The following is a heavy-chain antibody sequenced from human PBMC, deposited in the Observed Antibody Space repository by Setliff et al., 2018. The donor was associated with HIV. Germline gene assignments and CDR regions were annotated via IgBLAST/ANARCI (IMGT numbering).Heavy chain of an antibody. J-gene: IGHJ6*03. D-gene: IGHD1-26*01. V-gene: IGHV4-39*01. CDR3: ARLVGAGHYYYYMDV. CDR1: GGSFSGSY. CDR2: IYYSGST. Sequence: TSETLSLTCAVYGGSFSGSYWGWIRQPPGKGLEWIGSIYYSGSTYYNPSLKSRVTISVDTSKNQFSLKLSSVTAADTAVYYCARLVGAGHYYYYMDVWGKGTTVTVSS.